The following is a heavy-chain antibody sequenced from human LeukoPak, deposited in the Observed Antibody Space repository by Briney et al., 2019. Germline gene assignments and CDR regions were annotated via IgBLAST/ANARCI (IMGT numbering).Heavy chain of an antibody. CDR3: ARDPSGWHSMDY. D-gene: IGHD6-19*01. V-gene: IGHV3-74*01. CDR1: EFSFISYW. Sequence: PGGSLRLSCAASEFSFISYWMHWVRQAPGKGLVWVSRISPDGSSASYADSVRGRFTISRDNAKNTLYLQMKSLRAEETAVYYCARDPSGWHSMDYWGQGNLVTVSS. J-gene: IGHJ4*02. CDR2: ISPDGSSA.